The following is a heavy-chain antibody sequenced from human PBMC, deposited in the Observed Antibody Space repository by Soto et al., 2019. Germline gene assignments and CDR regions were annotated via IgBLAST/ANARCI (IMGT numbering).Heavy chain of an antibody. CDR2: VYYSGST. J-gene: IGHJ4*01. CDR3: ARSGHTFGGVV. Sequence: SETLSLTCPVSGVSMTDYYGSWIWQSPGKGLDHIGYVYYSGSTVYNPSLKSRVTISIETSINQFSLKLTSMTAADTAIYYCARSGHTFGGVVWGQGILATVSS. CDR1: GVSMTDYY. V-gene: IGHV4-59*12. D-gene: IGHD3-16*01.